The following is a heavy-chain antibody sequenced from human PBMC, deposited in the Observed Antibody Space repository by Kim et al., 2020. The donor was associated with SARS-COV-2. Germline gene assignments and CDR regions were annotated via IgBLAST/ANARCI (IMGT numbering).Heavy chain of an antibody. V-gene: IGHV3-30*02. J-gene: IGHJ4*02. Sequence: VKGRFTISRDNSKNTLYLQMNSLRAEDTAVYYCAKEGGTMIVVVDGAFDYWGQGTLVTVSS. CDR3: AKEGGTMIVVVDGAFDY. D-gene: IGHD3-22*01.